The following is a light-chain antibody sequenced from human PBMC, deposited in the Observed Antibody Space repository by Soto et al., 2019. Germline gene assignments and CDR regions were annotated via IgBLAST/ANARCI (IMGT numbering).Light chain of an antibody. CDR3: QQYNTYSWT. CDR2: ATS. CDR1: QGVSSY. J-gene: IGKJ1*01. Sequence: AIRMTQSPSLLSASTGDRVTITCRASQGVSSYLAWYQQEPGKAPRLLIYATSTLQAGVPSRFSGSGSGTEFALTISSLQPDDFATYYCQQYNTYSWTFGPGTKVDIK. V-gene: IGKV1-8*01.